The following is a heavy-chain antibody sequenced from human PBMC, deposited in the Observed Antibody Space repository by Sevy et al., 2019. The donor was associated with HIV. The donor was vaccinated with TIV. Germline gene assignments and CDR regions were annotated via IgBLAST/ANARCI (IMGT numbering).Heavy chain of an antibody. D-gene: IGHD1-26*01. CDR1: GVTFSDSA. CDR3: TTFYRWDVGP. Sequence: GGSLRLSCAASGVTFSDSAVHWVRQASGKGLEWVGFIRTKLNDYATVYAASVKGRFTISRDDSKNTAYLQMDSVTTEDTAIYYCTTFYRWDVGPWGQGTLVTVSS. J-gene: IGHJ5*02. CDR2: IRTKLNDYAT. V-gene: IGHV3-73*01.